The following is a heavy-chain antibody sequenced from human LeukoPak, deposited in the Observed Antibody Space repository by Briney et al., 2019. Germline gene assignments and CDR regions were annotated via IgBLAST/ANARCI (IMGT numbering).Heavy chain of an antibody. CDR1: GFTFSGSA. CDR3: ARGLHFRVYDSSDYYPY. Sequence: PGGSLRLSCAASGFTFSGSAMHWVRQASGKGLEWVANIKKDGSEKYYVDSVKGRFTIFRDNAKNSLYLQMNSLRAEDTAVYYCARGLHFRVYDSSDYYPYWGQGTLATVSS. D-gene: IGHD3-22*01. J-gene: IGHJ4*02. CDR2: IKKDGSEK. V-gene: IGHV3-7*01.